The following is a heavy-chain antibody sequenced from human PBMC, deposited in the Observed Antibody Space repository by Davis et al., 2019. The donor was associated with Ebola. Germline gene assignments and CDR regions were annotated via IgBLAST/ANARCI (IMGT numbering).Heavy chain of an antibody. CDR2: IYTSGST. J-gene: IGHJ4*02. CDR1: GGSISSYY. Sequence: PSETLSLTCTVSGGSISSYYWSWIRQPAGKGLEWIGRIYTSGSTNYNPSLKSRVTMSVDTSKNQFSLKLSSVTAADTAVYYCARDGWQQLVRERYFDYWGQGTLVTVSS. D-gene: IGHD6-13*01. CDR3: ARDGWQQLVRERYFDY. V-gene: IGHV4-4*07.